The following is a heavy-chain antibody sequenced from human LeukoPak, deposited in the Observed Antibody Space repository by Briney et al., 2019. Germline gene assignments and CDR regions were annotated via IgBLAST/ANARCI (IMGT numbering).Heavy chain of an antibody. CDR3: ANSRGYNNGYRALELPPSPVD. V-gene: IGHV3-30*18. D-gene: IGHD5-18*01. CDR1: GFTFSTYG. J-gene: IGHJ4*02. Sequence: GGSLRLSCAASGFTFSTYGMYWVRQAPGKGLEWVAVISYDGNNKYYTDSVKGRFTISRDNAKNSLYLQMTSLRAADTAVYYCANSRGYNNGYRALELPPSPVDWGQGTLVTVSS. CDR2: ISYDGNNK.